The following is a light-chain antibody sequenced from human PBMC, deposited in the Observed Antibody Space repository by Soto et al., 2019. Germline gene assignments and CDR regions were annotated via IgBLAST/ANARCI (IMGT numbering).Light chain of an antibody. J-gene: IGKJ1*01. CDR1: QSVSSSY. V-gene: IGKV3-20*01. CDR2: GAS. CDR3: QQYGSSPWT. Sequence: EIVLTQSPGTLSLSPGERATLSCRASQSVSSSYLAWYQQKPGQAHRLLIYGASSRATGIPDRFSGSGSGTDFTLTISSLEPEDCAVYYCQQYGSSPWTFGQGTKVELK.